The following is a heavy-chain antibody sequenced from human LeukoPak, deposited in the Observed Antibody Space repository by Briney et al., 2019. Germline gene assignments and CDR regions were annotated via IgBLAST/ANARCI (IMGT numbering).Heavy chain of an antibody. D-gene: IGHD1-1*01. CDR3: ARRRGTTGTTFDY. CDR2: INPNSGGT. J-gene: IGHJ4*02. Sequence: ASVKVSCKASGYAFIVYNITWVRQAPGQGLEWMGWINPNSGGTNYAQKFQGRVTMTRDTSISTAYMELSRLRSDDTAVYYCARRRGTTGTTFDYWGQGTLVTVSS. V-gene: IGHV1-2*02. CDR1: GYAFIVYN.